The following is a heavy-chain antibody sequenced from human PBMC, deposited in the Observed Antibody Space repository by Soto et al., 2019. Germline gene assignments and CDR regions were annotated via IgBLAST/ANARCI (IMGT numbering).Heavy chain of an antibody. CDR2: IYSSGTT. V-gene: IGHV4-4*07. CDR3: ARDRIVGTSYFDY. CDR1: GGSISSFY. Sequence: SETLSLTCAVSGGSISSFYWTWMRQSAGKGLEWIGRIYSSGTTNYNPSLKGRVTMSVDTSKNQFSLSLSSLTAADTAVYYCARDRIVGTSYFDYWGQGALVTVSS. J-gene: IGHJ4*02. D-gene: IGHD1-26*01.